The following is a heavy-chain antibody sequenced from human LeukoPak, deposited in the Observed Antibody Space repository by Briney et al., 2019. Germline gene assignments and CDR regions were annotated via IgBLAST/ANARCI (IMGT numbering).Heavy chain of an antibody. CDR3: ARIYYYDSSGYYWFDP. Sequence: PSETLSLTCTVSGGSISIYYWTWIRPPAGRGLEWIGRMSASGSSNYSPSLKSRVTMSVDTSKSQFSLRLNSVTAADTAVYYCARIYYYDSSGYYWFDPWGQGTLVTVSS. D-gene: IGHD3-22*01. CDR1: GGSISIYY. CDR2: MSASGSS. V-gene: IGHV4-4*07. J-gene: IGHJ5*02.